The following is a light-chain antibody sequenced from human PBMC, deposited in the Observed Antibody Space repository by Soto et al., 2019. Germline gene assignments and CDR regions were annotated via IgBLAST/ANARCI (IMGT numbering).Light chain of an antibody. V-gene: IGLV2-8*01. J-gene: IGLJ1*01. CDR2: DVS. Sequence: QSVLTQPPSASGSPGQSVTISCTGTSSDVGGYNFVSWFQHHPGKAPKLMIYDVSKRPSGVPDRFSGSKSGNTASLTVSGLQAEDEADYYCSSYAGGKNYVFGTGTKVPV. CDR1: SSDVGGYNF. CDR3: SSYAGGKNYV.